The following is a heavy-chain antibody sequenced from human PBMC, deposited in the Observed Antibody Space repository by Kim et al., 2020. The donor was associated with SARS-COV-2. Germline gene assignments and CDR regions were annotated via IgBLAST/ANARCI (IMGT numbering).Heavy chain of an antibody. J-gene: IGHJ6*02. V-gene: IGHV1-8*01. D-gene: IGHD6-13*01. CDR1: GYTFTSYD. CDR2: MNPNSGNT. CDR3: AKSRIAAAGTGYGMDV. Sequence: ASVKVSCKASGYTFTSYDINWVRQATGQGLEWMGWMNPNSGNTGYAQKFQGRVTMTRNTSISTAYMELSSLRSEDTAVYYCAKSRIAAAGTGYGMDVWGQGTTVTVSS.